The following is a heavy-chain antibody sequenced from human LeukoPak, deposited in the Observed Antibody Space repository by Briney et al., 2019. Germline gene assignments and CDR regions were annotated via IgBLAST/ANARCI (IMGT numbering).Heavy chain of an antibody. D-gene: IGHD4-17*01. CDR2: IYSGGST. J-gene: IGHJ4*02. V-gene: IGHV3-53*01. Sequence: GGSLRLSCAASGFTVSSNYMSWVRQAPGKGLEWVSVIYSGGSTYYADSVKGRFTISRDNSKNTLYLQMNSLRAEDTAVYYCARGGNDYGDYPIDYWGQGTLVTVSS. CDR3: ARGGNDYGDYPIDY. CDR1: GFTVSSNY.